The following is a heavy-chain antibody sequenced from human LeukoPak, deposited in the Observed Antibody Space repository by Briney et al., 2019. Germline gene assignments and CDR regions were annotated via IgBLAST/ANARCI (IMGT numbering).Heavy chain of an antibody. CDR2: LGGRGGTT. CDR1: GITLSNYG. J-gene: IGHJ4*02. V-gene: IGHV3-23*01. CDR3: AKRGVVIRVILVGFHKEAYYFHS. Sequence: GGSLRLSCSVSGITLSNYGMSCVRPAPGEGVEWVAGLGGRGGTTNFADSVKGRFTISRGNRKNTLYLQMNSLRAEDTAVYFCAKRGVVIRVILVGFHKEAYYFHSWGQGALVTLSS. D-gene: IGHD3-22*01.